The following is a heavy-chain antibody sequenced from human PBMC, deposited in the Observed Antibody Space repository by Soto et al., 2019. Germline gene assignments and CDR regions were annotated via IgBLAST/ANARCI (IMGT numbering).Heavy chain of an antibody. J-gene: IGHJ4*02. CDR3: ARDPTPSYDILTGYYDY. CDR1: GGTFSSYA. Sequence: QVQLVQSGAEVKKPGSSVKVSCKASGGTFSSYAISWVRQAPGQGLEWMGGIIPIFGTANYAQKFQGRVTITADESTSTADMELSSLRSEDTAVYYCARDPTPSYDILTGYYDYWGQGTLVTVSS. D-gene: IGHD3-9*01. CDR2: IIPIFGTA. V-gene: IGHV1-69*01.